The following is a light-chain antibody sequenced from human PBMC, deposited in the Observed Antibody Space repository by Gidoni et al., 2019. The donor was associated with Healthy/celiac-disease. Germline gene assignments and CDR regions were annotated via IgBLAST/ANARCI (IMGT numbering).Light chain of an antibody. Sequence: SSELTQPPSVSVSPGQTASITCSGDTLGDKYACWYQQKPGQSPVLVIYQDSKRPSGIPERFSGSNSGTTATLTISGTQAIDEADYYCQAWDSSTVVFGGGTKLTVL. CDR3: QAWDSSTVV. V-gene: IGLV3-1*01. J-gene: IGLJ2*01. CDR2: QDS. CDR1: TLGDKY.